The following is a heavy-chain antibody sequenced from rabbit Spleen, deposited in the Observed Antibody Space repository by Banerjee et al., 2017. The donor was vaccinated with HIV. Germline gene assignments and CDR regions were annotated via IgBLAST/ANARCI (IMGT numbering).Heavy chain of an antibody. CDR2: IDSGSSGFT. D-gene: IGHD1-1*01. CDR3: ARDLTGVIGWNFGW. V-gene: IGHV1S40*01. CDR1: GVSFSISSY. J-gene: IGHJ4*01. Sequence: QSLEESGGDLVKPGASLTLTCTASGVSFSISSYMCWVRQAPGKGLEWIACIDSGSSGFTYFATWAKGRFTISKPSSTTVTLQVTSLTVADTATYFCARDLTGVIGWNFGWWGPGTLVTVS.